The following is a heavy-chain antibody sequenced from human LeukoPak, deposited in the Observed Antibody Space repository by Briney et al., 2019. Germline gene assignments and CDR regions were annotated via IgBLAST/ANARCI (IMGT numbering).Heavy chain of an antibody. D-gene: IGHD5-12*01. CDR2: ISSSSSYV. CDR3: ARRDIVATTLDY. Sequence: PGGSLRLSCAASGFTFSSYSMNWVRQAPGKGLEWVSSISSSSSYVYYADSVKGRFTISRDNAKNSLYLQMNSLRAEDTAVYYCARRDIVATTLDYWGQGTLVTVSS. J-gene: IGHJ4*02. V-gene: IGHV3-21*01. CDR1: GFTFSSYS.